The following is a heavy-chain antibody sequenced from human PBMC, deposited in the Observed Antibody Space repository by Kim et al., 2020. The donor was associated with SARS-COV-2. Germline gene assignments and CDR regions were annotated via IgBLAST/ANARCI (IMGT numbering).Heavy chain of an antibody. J-gene: IGHJ1*01. Sequence: GGSLRLSCAASGFTFSDYYMRWIRQAPGKGLEWVSYISSSGSTIYYADSVKGRFTISRDNAKNSLYLQMNSLRAEDTAVYYCARDGKLITMVRGGHWGQGTLVTVSS. CDR1: GFTFSDYY. CDR2: ISSSGSTI. V-gene: IGHV3-11*04. D-gene: IGHD3-10*01. CDR3: ARDGKLITMVRGGH.